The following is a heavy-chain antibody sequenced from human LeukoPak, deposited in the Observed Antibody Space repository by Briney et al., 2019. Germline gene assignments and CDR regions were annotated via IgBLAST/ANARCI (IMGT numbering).Heavy chain of an antibody. J-gene: IGHJ3*02. Sequence: GGSLRLSCAASGFTFSNYGMYWVRQAPGKGLEWVALIWYDGNNKEYTDSVKGRFTISRDNSKDTLYLQMNSPRAEDTAVYYCVRYCNGGNCYRDVFDIWGQGTMVTVSS. CDR3: VRYCNGGNCYRDVFDI. CDR2: IWYDGNNK. D-gene: IGHD2-15*01. CDR1: GFTFSNYG. V-gene: IGHV3-33*01.